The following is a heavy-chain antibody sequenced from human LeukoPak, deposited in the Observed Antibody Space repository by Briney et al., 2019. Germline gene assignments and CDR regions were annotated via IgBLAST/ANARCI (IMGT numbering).Heavy chain of an antibody. CDR1: GFTFSNYA. Sequence: GGSLRLSCPASGFTFSNYAMSWVRQAPGEGLQWVSAISGGGGNTYNADSVKGRFTISRDNSKNTLYLQMNSLRAEDTAVYYCAKGRYGGESGYFDYWGQGTLVTVSS. D-gene: IGHD4-23*01. CDR3: AKGRYGGESGYFDY. J-gene: IGHJ4*02. V-gene: IGHV3-23*01. CDR2: ISGGGGNT.